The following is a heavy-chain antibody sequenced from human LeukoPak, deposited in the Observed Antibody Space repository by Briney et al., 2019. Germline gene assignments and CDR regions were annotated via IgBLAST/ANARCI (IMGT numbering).Heavy chain of an antibody. J-gene: IGHJ4*02. CDR3: VKDREYSYDY. CDR1: GFTFSNYA. D-gene: IGHD2/OR15-2a*01. Sequence: GRSMRLACSVAGFTFSNYAMHWVRQAPGKGLEYVATISINGADTYYPDSVKSRFTISREASKNTLYRQMSILRAEDTAVYYCVKDREYSYDYWGQGTLVTVSS. V-gene: IGHV3-64D*06. CDR2: ISINGADT.